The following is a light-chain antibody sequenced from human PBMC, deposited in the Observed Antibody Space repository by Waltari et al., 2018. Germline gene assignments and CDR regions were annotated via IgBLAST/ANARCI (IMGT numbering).Light chain of an antibody. CDR1: TVSKQY. V-gene: IGLV3-25*03. J-gene: IGLJ1*01. CDR2: KET. CDR3: QLADSTVTYV. Sequence: SHELTQPPSVSVSPGQTARITCSGDTVSKQYVYWYQHKPGQAPVLLIYKETERPSGIPDRFSGARSGTSVTLTISGVQAEDEADYYCQLADSTVTYVFGPGTKVIVL.